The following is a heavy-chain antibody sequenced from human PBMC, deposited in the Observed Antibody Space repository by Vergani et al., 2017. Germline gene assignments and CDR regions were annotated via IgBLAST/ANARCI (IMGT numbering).Heavy chain of an antibody. D-gene: IGHD1-26*01. Sequence: QVQLVQSGAEVKKPGASVKVSFKVSGYTFTSYDINWVRQATGQGLEWMGWMNPNSGNTGYAQKFQVIVTMTRNTSISTAYMELGSLRSEDTAVYYCARGVATGIVGATELWGQGTLVTVSS. V-gene: IGHV1-8*01. CDR2: MNPNSGNT. CDR1: GYTFTSYD. J-gene: IGHJ4*02. CDR3: ARGVATGIVGATEL.